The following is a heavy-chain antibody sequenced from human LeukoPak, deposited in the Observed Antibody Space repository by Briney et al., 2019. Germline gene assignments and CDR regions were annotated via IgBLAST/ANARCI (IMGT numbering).Heavy chain of an antibody. CDR3: ARDREITTRPGGWFDP. Sequence: SVKVSCQVSGDNLSNFAVSWVRQAPGQGLEWMGGVIPISGGATYAQTFRDRVTFTADESTNIAYMELRSLSSDDTAVYFCARDREITTRPGGWFDPWGQGTLVTVSS. D-gene: IGHD6-6*01. V-gene: IGHV1-69*13. CDR1: GDNLSNFA. CDR2: VIPISGGA. J-gene: IGHJ5*02.